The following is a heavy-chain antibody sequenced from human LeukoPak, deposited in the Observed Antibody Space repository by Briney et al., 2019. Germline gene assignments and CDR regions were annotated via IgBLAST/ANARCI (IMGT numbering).Heavy chain of an antibody. J-gene: IGHJ4*02. V-gene: IGHV4-59*08. CDR3: AIHGTGFDY. CDR1: VGSTSIYY. Sequence: ETLSPTPTLSVGSTSIYYWSWIRHPPEEGLEWIGYIYYSGRPNYNPPLTSRVTISVDTYKNQFSLKLTSVTAADTAVYYCAIHGTGFDYWGQGTLVTVSS. D-gene: IGHD1-1*01. CDR2: IYYSGRP.